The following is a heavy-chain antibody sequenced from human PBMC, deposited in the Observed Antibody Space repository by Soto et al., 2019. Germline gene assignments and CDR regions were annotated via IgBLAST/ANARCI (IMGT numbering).Heavy chain of an antibody. CDR3: ARERYSGYGFFDY. CDR1: GGSISSDGYS. CDR2: IYHSAST. V-gene: IGHV4-30-2*01. J-gene: IGHJ4*02. Sequence: SETLSLTCAVSGGSISSDGYSWSWIRQPPGQGQEWIGYIYHSASTYYNPSLKRRVTISVDRSKNQFSLKLSSVTAADTAVYYCARERYSGYGFFDYWGQGTLVTVSS. D-gene: IGHD5-12*01.